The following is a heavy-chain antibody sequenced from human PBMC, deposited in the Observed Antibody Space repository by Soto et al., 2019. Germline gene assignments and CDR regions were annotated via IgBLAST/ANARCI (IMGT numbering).Heavy chain of an antibody. Sequence: GESLKISCKGSGYSFAGYWITWVRQKPGKGLEWMGRIDPSDSQTYYSPSFRGHVTISATKSITTVFLQWSSLRASDTAMYYCARQIYGSDTGPNFQYYFDSWGQGTPVTVSS. CDR2: IDPSDSQT. J-gene: IGHJ4*02. V-gene: IGHV5-10-1*01. CDR3: ARQIYGSDTGPNFQYYFDS. CDR1: GYSFAGYW. D-gene: IGHD5-18*01.